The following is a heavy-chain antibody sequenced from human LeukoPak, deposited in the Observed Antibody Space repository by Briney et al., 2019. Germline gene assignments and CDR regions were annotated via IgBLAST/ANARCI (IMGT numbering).Heavy chain of an antibody. CDR3: ARDGRVTGTLDY. V-gene: IGHV4-59*11. Sequence: SETLSLTCIVSGGSISSHYWSWIRQPPGKGLEWIGYIYYSGSTNYNPSLKSRVTISVDTSKNQFSLKLSSVTAADTAVYCCARDGRVTGTLDYWGQGTLVTVSS. D-gene: IGHD1-20*01. CDR2: IYYSGST. CDR1: GGSISSHY. J-gene: IGHJ4*02.